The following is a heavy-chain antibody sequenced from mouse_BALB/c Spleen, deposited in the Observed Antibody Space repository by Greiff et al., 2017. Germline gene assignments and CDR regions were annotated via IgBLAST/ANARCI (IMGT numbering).Heavy chain of an antibody. CDR2: ISSGGSYT. D-gene: IGHD1-2*01. J-gene: IGHJ4*01. V-gene: IGHV5-9-4*01. CDR1: GFTFSSYA. Sequence: EVKVVESGGGLVKPGGSLKLSCAASGFTFSSYAMSWVRQSPEKRLEWVAEISSGGSYTYYPDTVTGRFTISRDNAKNTLYLEMSSLRSEDTAMYYCARLITTVRYAMDYWGQGTSVTVSS. CDR3: ARLITTVRYAMDY.